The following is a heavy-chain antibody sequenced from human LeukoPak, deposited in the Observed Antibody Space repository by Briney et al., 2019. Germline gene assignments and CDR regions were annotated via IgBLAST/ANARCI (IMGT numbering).Heavy chain of an antibody. Sequence: PGGSLRLSCTASGLTFSSYAMSWVRQAPGKGLEWVSGISGSGGTTNHANSVKGRFTISRDNSKNTLYLQMNSLRAEDTAVYYCAKAHHGDYFFYFDYWGQGTLVTVSS. J-gene: IGHJ4*02. V-gene: IGHV3-23*01. CDR2: ISGSGGTT. CDR3: AKAHHGDYFFYFDY. D-gene: IGHD4-17*01. CDR1: GLTFSSYA.